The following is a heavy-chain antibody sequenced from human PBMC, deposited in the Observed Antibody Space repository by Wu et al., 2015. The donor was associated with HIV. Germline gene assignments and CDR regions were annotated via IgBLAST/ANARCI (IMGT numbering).Heavy chain of an antibody. J-gene: IGHJ4*02. CDR3: AARWFGERQFDY. D-gene: IGHD3-10*01. CDR1: GGTFSNYG. CDR2: IIPIFGTA. V-gene: IGHV1-69*12. Sequence: QVQLLQSGAEMKKPGSSVTVSCKASGGTFSNYGVSWVRQAPGQGLEWMGGIIPIFGTANYAQKFQGRVTITADESTSTAYMELSSLRSEDTAVYYCAARWFGERQFDYWGQGTLVTVSS.